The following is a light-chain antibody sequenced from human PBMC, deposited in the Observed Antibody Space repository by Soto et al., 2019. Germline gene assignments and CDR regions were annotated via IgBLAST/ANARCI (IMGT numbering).Light chain of an antibody. J-gene: IGLJ1*01. CDR2: EGS. CDR3: CPYAGSSDV. Sequence: QSALTQPASVSGSPGQSITISCTGTSSDFGSYNLVSWYQQQPGKAPKLMIYEGSKRPSGVSNRFSGSKSGNTASLTISGLQAEDEADYYCCPYAGSSDVFGTGTKVTVL. CDR1: SSDFGSYNL. V-gene: IGLV2-23*01.